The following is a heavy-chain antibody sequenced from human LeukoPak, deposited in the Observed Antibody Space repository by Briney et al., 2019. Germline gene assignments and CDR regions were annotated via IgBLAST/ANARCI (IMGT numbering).Heavy chain of an antibody. Sequence: GASVKVSCKASGYTFTSYGISWVRQAPGQGLEWMGWISAYNGNTNYAQKLQGRVTMTTDTSTSTAYMELRSLRSDDTAVYYCARVYLHMVRGVRNYYFDYWGQGTLVTVSS. CDR2: ISAYNGNT. V-gene: IGHV1-18*04. CDR3: ARVYLHMVRGVRNYYFDY. J-gene: IGHJ4*02. D-gene: IGHD3-10*01. CDR1: GYTFTSYG.